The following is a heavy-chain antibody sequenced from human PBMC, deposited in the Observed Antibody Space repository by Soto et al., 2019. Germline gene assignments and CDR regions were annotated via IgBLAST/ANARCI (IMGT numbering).Heavy chain of an antibody. CDR1: GFTFSSYA. J-gene: IGHJ6*02. Sequence: EVQLLESGGGLVQPGGSLRLSCAASGFTFSSYAMSWVRQAPGKGLEWVSAISGSGGSTYYADSVKGRFTISRDNSKNTLYLQMNSLRAEDTAVYYCAKGGWDDYGDYLVHYYYGMDVWGQGTTVTVSS. CDR3: AKGGWDDYGDYLVHYYYGMDV. D-gene: IGHD4-17*01. CDR2: ISGSGGST. V-gene: IGHV3-23*01.